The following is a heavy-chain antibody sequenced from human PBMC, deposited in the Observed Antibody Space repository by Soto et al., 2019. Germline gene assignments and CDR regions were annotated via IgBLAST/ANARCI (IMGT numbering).Heavy chain of an antibody. CDR2: ISAYNGNT. Sequence: GASVKVSCKASGYTFTSYGISWVRQAPGQGLEWMGWISAYNGNTNYAQKLQGRVTMTTDTSTSTAYMELRSLRSDDTAVYYCARNDRPARTVYYFDYWGQGTMVTVSS. CDR1: GYTFTSYG. V-gene: IGHV1-18*01. CDR3: ARNDRPARTVYYFDY. J-gene: IGHJ4*02. D-gene: IGHD6-6*01.